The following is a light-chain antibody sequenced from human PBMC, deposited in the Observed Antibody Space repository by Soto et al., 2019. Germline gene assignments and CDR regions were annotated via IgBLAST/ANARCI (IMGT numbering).Light chain of an antibody. V-gene: IGKV1-5*03. CDR3: QQYNSYPWT. CDR2: KAS. J-gene: IGKJ1*01. CDR1: QSISSW. Sequence: DNQMTQSPSTLSATVGDRVTITCRASQSISSWLAWYQQKPGKAPNLLIYKASSLESGVPSRFSGSGSGTEFTLTISSLQPDDFATYYCQQYNSYPWTFGQGTKADIK.